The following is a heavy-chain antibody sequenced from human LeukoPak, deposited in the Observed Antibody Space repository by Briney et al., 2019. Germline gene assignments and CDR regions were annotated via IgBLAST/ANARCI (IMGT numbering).Heavy chain of an antibody. D-gene: IGHD2-21*01. CDR3: ARDAGGGDS. V-gene: IGHV4-59*11. CDR2: VFYGGTT. Sequence: SETLSLTCNASGCSITRHCWSWIRQPPGKGLEWMGYVFYGGTTNYNPSLKNRVTISVDTSNNQFSPALSSVTAADTAVYYCARDAGGGDSWGQGTLVTVSS. J-gene: IGHJ5*02. CDR1: GCSITRHC.